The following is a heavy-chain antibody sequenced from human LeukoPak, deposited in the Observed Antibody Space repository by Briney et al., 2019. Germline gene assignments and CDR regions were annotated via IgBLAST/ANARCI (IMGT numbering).Heavy chain of an antibody. CDR2: IYWNDDK. D-gene: IGHD3-22*01. J-gene: IGHJ2*01. Sequence: ESGPTLVKPTQTLTLTCTFSGFSLSTSGVGVGWIRQPPGKALEWLALIYWNDDKRCSPSLKSRLTITKDTSRNQVVLTMTNMDPVDTATYYCAHGQVVIRKYWYFDLWGRGTLVTVSS. V-gene: IGHV2-5*01. CDR3: AHGQVVIRKYWYFDL. CDR1: GFSLSTSGVG.